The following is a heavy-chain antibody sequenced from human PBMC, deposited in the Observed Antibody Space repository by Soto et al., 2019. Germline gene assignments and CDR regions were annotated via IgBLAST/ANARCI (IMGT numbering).Heavy chain of an antibody. Sequence: WVRRAPGQGLEWMGWISAYNGNTNYAQKLQGRVTMTTDTSTSTAYMELRSLRSDDTAVYYCARGDYDFWSGYAFDIWGQGTMVTVSS. CDR3: ARGDYDFWSGYAFDI. D-gene: IGHD3-3*01. CDR2: ISAYNGNT. V-gene: IGHV1-18*01. J-gene: IGHJ3*02.